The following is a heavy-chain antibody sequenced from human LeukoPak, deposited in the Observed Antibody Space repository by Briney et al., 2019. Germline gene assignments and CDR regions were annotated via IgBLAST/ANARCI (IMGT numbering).Heavy chain of an antibody. J-gene: IGHJ3*02. D-gene: IGHD1-26*01. CDR1: GYSFTSYW. CDR3: ASSVGAIADAFDI. Sequence: GESLKISCKGSGYSFTSYWIGWVRQMPGKGLEWMGIIYPGDSDTRYSPSFQGQVTISADQSISTAYLQWSSLKASDTAMYYCASSVGAIADAFDIWGQGTMVTVSS. V-gene: IGHV5-51*01. CDR2: IYPGDSDT.